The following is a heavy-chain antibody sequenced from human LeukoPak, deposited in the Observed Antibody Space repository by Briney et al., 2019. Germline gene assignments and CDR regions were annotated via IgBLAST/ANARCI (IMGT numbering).Heavy chain of an antibody. CDR1: GFTFSSYS. Sequence: GGSLRLSCAASGFTFSSYSMNWVRQAPGKGLEWVSYISSSSSTIYYADSVKGRFTISRDNAKNSLYLQMNSLRAEDTAVYYCARDEYYDFWSGYYPFDYWGQGTLVTVSS. V-gene: IGHV3-48*01. CDR2: ISSSSSTI. J-gene: IGHJ4*02. D-gene: IGHD3-3*01. CDR3: ARDEYYDFWSGYYPFDY.